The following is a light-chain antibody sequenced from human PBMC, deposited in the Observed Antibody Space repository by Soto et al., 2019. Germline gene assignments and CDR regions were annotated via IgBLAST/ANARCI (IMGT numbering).Light chain of an antibody. V-gene: IGKV3-11*01. CDR2: DAS. J-gene: IGKJ4*01. Sequence: EIEMTQSPATLSVSPGERATLSCRASQSVRTYVAWYQQKAGQAPRLLIYDASNRATGIPARFSGSGSGTDFTLTISSLEPEDFAVYFCQQRINWRSTFGGGTKV. CDR1: QSVRTY. CDR3: QQRINWRST.